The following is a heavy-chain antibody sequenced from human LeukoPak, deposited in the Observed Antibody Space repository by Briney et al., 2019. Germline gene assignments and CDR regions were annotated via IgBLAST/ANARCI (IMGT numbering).Heavy chain of an antibody. CDR1: GGTFSSYA. CDR2: IIPIFGTA. CDR3: ARVPAASYYYYYYMDV. J-gene: IGHJ6*03. D-gene: IGHD2-2*01. Sequence: SVKVSCKASGGTFSSYAISWVRQAPGQGLEWMGGIIPIFGTANYAQKFQGRVTITTDESTSTAYMELSSLRSEDTAVYHCARVPAASYYYYYYMDVWGKGTTVTVSS. V-gene: IGHV1-69*05.